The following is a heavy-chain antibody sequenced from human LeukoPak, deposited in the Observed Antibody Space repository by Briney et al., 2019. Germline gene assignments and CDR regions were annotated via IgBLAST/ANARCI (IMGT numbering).Heavy chain of an antibody. CDR3: ARDSVADYYDSSGYDY. V-gene: IGHV3-30-3*01. Sequence: PGGSLRLSCAASGFTFSSYAMHWVRQAPGKGLEWVAVISYDGSNKYYADSVKGRFTISRDNSKNTLYLQMNSLRDQDTAVYYCARDSVADYYDSSGYDYWGPGTLVTVSS. D-gene: IGHD3-22*01. J-gene: IGHJ4*02. CDR2: ISYDGSNK. CDR1: GFTFSSYA.